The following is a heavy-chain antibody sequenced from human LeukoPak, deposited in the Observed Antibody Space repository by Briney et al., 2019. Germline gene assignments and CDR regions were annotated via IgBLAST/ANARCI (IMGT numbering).Heavy chain of an antibody. CDR2: ISYDGSNK. V-gene: IGHV3-30-3*01. CDR3: ARAGLCSSTSCIDYYYYGMDV. CDR1: GFTFSSYA. D-gene: IGHD2-2*01. Sequence: PGRSLRLSCAASGFTFSSYAVHWVRQAPGKGLEWVAVISYDGSNKYYADSVKGRFTISRDNSKNTLYLQMNSLRAEDTAVYYCARAGLCSSTSCIDYYYYGMDVWGQGTTVTVSS. J-gene: IGHJ6*02.